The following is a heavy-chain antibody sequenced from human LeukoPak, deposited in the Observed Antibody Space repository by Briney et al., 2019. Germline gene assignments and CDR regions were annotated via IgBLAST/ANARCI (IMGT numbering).Heavy chain of an antibody. V-gene: IGHV4-39*01. CDR3: ARHPSYGSGSYYNFFDN. J-gene: IGHJ4*02. Sequence: ETLSLTCTVSGGSIRSSDYYWGWLRQSPGKGLEWIGTIYYSGSTYYNPSLKSRVTMSVDASKNQFSLKLSSVTAADTAVYYCARHPSYGSGSYYNFFDNWGQGSLVTVSS. D-gene: IGHD3-10*01. CDR1: GGSIRSSDYY. CDR2: IYYSGST.